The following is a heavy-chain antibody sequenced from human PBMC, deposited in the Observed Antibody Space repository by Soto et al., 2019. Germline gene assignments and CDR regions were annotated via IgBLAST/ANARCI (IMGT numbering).Heavy chain of an antibody. V-gene: IGHV1-18*01. CDR3: ARDSCTNGVCYAPVDY. D-gene: IGHD2-8*01. CDR2: ISAYNGNT. Sequence: QVQLVQSGAEVKKPGASVKVSCKASGYTFTSYGISWVRQAPGQGLEWMGWISAYNGNTNYAQKLQGRVTMTTDTTTSRAYMELRSPISDDTAVYYCARDSCTNGVCYAPVDYWGQGTLVTVSS. J-gene: IGHJ4*02. CDR1: GYTFTSYG.